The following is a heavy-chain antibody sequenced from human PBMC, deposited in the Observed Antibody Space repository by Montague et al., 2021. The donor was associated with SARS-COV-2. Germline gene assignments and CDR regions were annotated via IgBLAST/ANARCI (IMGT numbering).Heavy chain of an antibody. CDR1: GFMFSNYG. CDR2: IWYDGSNK. J-gene: IGHJ4*02. CDR3: AREADYYYDSSGYYKPGTLDY. Sequence: SLRLSCAAPGFMFSNYGMHWVRQAPGKGLEWVAVIWYDGSNKYYXDSVEGRFTISRDNSKNTLYLQMNSLRAEDTAVYYCAREADYYYDSSGYYKPGTLDYWGQGTLVTVSS. D-gene: IGHD3-22*01. V-gene: IGHV3-33*01.